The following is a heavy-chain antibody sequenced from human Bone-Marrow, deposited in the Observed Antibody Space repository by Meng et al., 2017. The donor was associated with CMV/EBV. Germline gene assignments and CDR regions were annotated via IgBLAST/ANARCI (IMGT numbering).Heavy chain of an antibody. D-gene: IGHD1-26*01. Sequence: QGQLVQSGAEVKKPGASVKVSCTTSGFTFSDYYIHWVRQAPGQGLEWMGGIIPIFGTANYAQKFQGRVTITADESTSTTYMELSSLRSEDAAVYYCARAGGGSYPFDYWGQGTLVTVSS. CDR1: GFTFSDYY. V-gene: IGHV1-69*12. CDR3: ARAGGGSYPFDY. J-gene: IGHJ4*02. CDR2: IIPIFGTA.